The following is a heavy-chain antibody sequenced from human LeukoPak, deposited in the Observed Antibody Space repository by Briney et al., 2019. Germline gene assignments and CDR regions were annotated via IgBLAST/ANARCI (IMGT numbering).Heavy chain of an antibody. J-gene: IGHJ6*02. D-gene: IGHD3-22*01. CDR2: ISYDGSNK. CDR3: AKDAHLYYDSSGYYYDYYYGMDV. V-gene: IGHV3-30*18. CDR1: GFTFSSYG. Sequence: GGSLRPSCAASGFTFSSYGMHWVRQAPGKGLEWVAVISYDGSNKYYADSVKGRFTISRDNSKNTLYLQMNSLRAEDTAVYYCAKDAHLYYDSSGYYYDYYYGMDVWGQGTTVTVSS.